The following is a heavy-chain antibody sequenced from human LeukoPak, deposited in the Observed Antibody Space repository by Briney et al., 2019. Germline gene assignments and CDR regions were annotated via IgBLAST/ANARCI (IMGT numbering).Heavy chain of an antibody. Sequence: SVKVSCKXSGGTFSSYTISWVRQAPGQGLEWMGRIIPILGIANYSQKFQGRVTITADKSTSTAYMELSSLRSEDTAVYYCARGPAQATYYDFWSGSTTSNWFDPWGQGTLVTVSS. J-gene: IGHJ5*02. D-gene: IGHD3-3*01. CDR2: IIPILGIA. V-gene: IGHV1-69*02. CDR3: ARGPAQATYYDFWSGSTTSNWFDP. CDR1: GGTFSSYT.